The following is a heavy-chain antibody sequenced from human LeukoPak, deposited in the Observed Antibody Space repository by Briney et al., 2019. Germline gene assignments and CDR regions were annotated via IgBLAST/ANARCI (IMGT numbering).Heavy chain of an antibody. CDR1: GRSISSGGYY. CDR3: AREGNGDYVRY. J-gene: IGHJ4*02. V-gene: IGHV4-31*03. Sequence: PSQTLSLTCTVSGRSISSGGYYCSWIRQHPGKGLEWIGYIYYSGSTYYNPSLKSRVSISVDTSKNQFSLKLSSVTAADTAVYYCAREGNGDYVRYWGQGTLVTVSS. CDR2: IYYSGST. D-gene: IGHD4-17*01.